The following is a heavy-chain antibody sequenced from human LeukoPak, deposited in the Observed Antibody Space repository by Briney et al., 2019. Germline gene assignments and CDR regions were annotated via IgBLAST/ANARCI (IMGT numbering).Heavy chain of an antibody. Sequence: GGSLRLSCSVSGFTFSTYVMHWVRQAPGKGLEYVSAISSSGDNTYYADSVKGRFTISRDNAKNSLYLQMNSLRAEDTAVYYCARDDYYDSSGYWGHDYWGQGTLVTVSS. CDR1: GFTFSTYV. J-gene: IGHJ4*02. CDR3: ARDDYYDSSGYWGHDY. D-gene: IGHD3-22*01. CDR2: ISSSGDNT. V-gene: IGHV3-64*04.